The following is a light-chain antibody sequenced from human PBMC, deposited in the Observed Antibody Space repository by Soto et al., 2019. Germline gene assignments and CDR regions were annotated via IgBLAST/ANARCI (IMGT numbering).Light chain of an antibody. Sequence: DVQMAQSPSSLSASVGDRVTITCRASQGIAPYLAWFQQKPGKVPKLLIYAASTLQSGVPSRFSGSGSGTDFTLTISCLQSEDFATDYCQQYYSYPLWTFGQGTKVDIK. V-gene: IGKV1-27*01. J-gene: IGKJ1*01. CDR2: AAS. CDR1: QGIAPY. CDR3: QQYYSYPLWT.